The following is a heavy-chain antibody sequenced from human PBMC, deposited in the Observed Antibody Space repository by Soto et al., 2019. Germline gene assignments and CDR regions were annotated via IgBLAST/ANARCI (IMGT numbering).Heavy chain of an antibody. CDR3: ARKRGVRFSIGYYYYGMDV. CDR2: IGTAGDT. V-gene: IGHV3-13*01. CDR1: GFTFSSYD. D-gene: IGHD3-3*01. Sequence: GGSLRLSCAASGFTFSSYDMHWVRQATGKGLEWVSAIGTAGDTYYPGSVKGRFTISRENAKNSLYLQMNSLRAEDTAVYYCARKRGVRFSIGYYYYGMDVWGQGTTVTVSS. J-gene: IGHJ6*02.